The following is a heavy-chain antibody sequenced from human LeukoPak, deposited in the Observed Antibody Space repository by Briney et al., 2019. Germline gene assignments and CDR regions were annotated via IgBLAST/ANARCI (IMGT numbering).Heavy chain of an antibody. V-gene: IGHV4-34*01. CDR1: GGSFSGYY. CDR2: INHSGST. J-gene: IGHJ4*02. CDR3: ARVQKDYDSSGYSDY. D-gene: IGHD3-22*01. Sequence: SETLSLTCAVYGGSFSGYYWSWIRQPPGKGLEWIGEINHSGSTNYNPSLKSRVTISVDASKNQFSLKLSSVTAADTAVYYCARVQKDYDSSGYSDYWGQGTLVTVSS.